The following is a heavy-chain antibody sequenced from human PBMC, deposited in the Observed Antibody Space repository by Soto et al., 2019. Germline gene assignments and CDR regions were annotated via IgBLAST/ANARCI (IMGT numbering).Heavy chain of an antibody. CDR2: IIPILGIA. CDR1: AGTFSSYT. CDR3: ARSRYGDYSTYFGY. J-gene: IGHJ4*02. V-gene: IGHV1-69*02. Sequence: QVQLVQSGAEVKKPGSSVKVSCKASAGTFSSYTISWVRQAPGQGLEWMGRIIPILGIANYAQKFQGRATITADNSTSTAYMELSSLRSEDTAVYYCARSRYGDYSTYFGYWGQGTLVTVSS. D-gene: IGHD4-17*01.